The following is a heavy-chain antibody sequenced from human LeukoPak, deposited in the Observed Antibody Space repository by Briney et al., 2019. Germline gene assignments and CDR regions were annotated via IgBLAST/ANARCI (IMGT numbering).Heavy chain of an antibody. CDR2: IYPGDSDT. V-gene: IGHV5-51*01. D-gene: IGHD6-13*01. CDR1: GYSFTSYW. J-gene: IGHJ4*02. Sequence: GESLKISCKGSGYSFTSYWIGWVRQMPGKGLEWMGIIYPGDSDTRYSPSFQGQVTNSADKSISTAYLQWSSLKASDTAMYYCARHGSSSWYYFDYWGQGTLVTVSS. CDR3: ARHGSSSWYYFDY.